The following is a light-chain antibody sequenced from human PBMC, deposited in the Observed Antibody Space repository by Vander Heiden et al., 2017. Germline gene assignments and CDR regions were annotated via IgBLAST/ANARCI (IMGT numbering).Light chain of an antibody. V-gene: IGKV1-39*01. CDR1: QSISSY. CDR2: AAS. CDR3: QQNDSNPPGT. J-gene: IGKJ4*01. Sequence: DIHITHSPSCLSASVGDRVTITCRESQSISSYLNWYQQKPGKAPKRLIYAASSLQSGVPSRFSGSGYGTDFTLTTSSRQPEDFAAYYCQQNDSNPPGTFGGGTKVEIK.